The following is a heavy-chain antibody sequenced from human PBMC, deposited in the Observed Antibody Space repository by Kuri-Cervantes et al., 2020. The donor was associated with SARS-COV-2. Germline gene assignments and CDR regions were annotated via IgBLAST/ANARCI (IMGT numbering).Heavy chain of an antibody. Sequence: GGSLRLSCAASGFTVSSNYMSWVRQAPGKGLEWVSVIYSGGSTYYADSVKGRFTISRDNAKNSLYLQMNSLRAEDTAVYYCARVSSGYGFDYWGQGTLVTVSS. J-gene: IGHJ4*02. CDR2: IYSGGST. D-gene: IGHD5-12*01. CDR1: GFTVSSNY. V-gene: IGHV3-66*01. CDR3: ARVSSGYGFDY.